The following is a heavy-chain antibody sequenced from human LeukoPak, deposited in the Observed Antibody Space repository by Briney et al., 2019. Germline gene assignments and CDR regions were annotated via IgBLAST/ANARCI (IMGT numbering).Heavy chain of an antibody. J-gene: IGHJ4*02. CDR3: AKERNLEIAVAGTIFDY. Sequence: GGSLRLSCAASGFTVSSNYMSWVRQAPGKGLEWVSVIYSGGDTYYADSVKGRFTISRDNSKNMIYLEMTSLKAEDTAVYYCAKERNLEIAVAGTIFDYWGQGTLVTVSS. CDR2: IYSGGDT. V-gene: IGHV3-66*01. CDR1: GFTVSSNY. D-gene: IGHD6-19*01.